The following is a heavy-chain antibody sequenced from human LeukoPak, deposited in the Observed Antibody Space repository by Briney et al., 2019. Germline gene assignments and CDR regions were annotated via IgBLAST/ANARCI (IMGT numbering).Heavy chain of an antibody. CDR1: GGSFSGYY. CDR3: VRRANTRRDRAFDI. J-gene: IGHJ3*02. CDR2: INHSGST. Sequence: PSETLSLTCAVYGGSFSGYYWSWIRQPPGKGLEWIGEINHSGSTNYNPSLKSRVTISVDTSKNQFSLKLSSVTAADTAVYYCVRRANTRRDRAFDIWGQGTMVTVSS. D-gene: IGHD1-1*01. V-gene: IGHV4-34*01.